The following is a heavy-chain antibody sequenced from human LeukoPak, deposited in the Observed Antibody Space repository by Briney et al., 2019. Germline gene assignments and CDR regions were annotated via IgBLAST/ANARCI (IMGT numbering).Heavy chain of an antibody. V-gene: IGHV3-21*01. J-gene: IGHJ4*02. CDR1: GFTFSSYS. CDR2: ISSSSSYI. D-gene: IGHD1-26*01. Sequence: GGSLRLSCAASGFTFSSYSMNWVRQAPGKGLEWVSSISSSSSYIYYADSVKGRFTISRDNAKNSLYLQMNSLRAEDTDVYYCARGIGGSYSFDYWGQGTLVTVSS. CDR3: ARGIGGSYSFDY.